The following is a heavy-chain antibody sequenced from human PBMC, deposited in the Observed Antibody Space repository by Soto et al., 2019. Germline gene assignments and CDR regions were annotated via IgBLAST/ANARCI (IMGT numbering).Heavy chain of an antibody. Sequence: SETLSLTCFVSGYSITAGGYYWSWIRHHPGKGLEWIGSFYSSGSTIYNPSLRSRVSISGDTSSNQFSMSLTSVTAADTARYYCARMYSSGSGWFHPWGQGTLVTVSS. CDR2: FYSSGST. CDR1: GYSITAGGYY. CDR3: ARMYSSGSGWFHP. D-gene: IGHD6-19*01. J-gene: IGHJ5*02. V-gene: IGHV4-31*03.